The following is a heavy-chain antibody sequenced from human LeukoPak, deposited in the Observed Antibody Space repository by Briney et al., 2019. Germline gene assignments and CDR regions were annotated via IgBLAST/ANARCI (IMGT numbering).Heavy chain of an antibody. V-gene: IGHV3-30*04. J-gene: IGHJ3*02. Sequence: GGSLRLSCAASGFTFSSYAMHWVRQAPGKGLEWVAVISYDGSNKYYADSVKGRFTISRDNSKNTLYLQMNSLRAEDTAVYYCARVGIVGATGYRDAFDIWGQGTMVTVSS. D-gene: IGHD1-26*01. CDR2: ISYDGSNK. CDR3: ARVGIVGATGYRDAFDI. CDR1: GFTFSSYA.